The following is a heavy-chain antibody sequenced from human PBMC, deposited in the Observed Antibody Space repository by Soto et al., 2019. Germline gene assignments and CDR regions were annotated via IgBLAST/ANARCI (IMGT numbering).Heavy chain of an antibody. J-gene: IGHJ4*02. CDR2: IYYSGST. CDR3: ARAVAIYCSGGSCYATYFDY. Sequence: PSETLSLTCTVSGGSISSYYWSWIRQPPGKGLEWIGYIYYSGSTNYNPSLKSRVTISVDTSKNQFSLKLSSVTAADTAVYYCARAVAIYCSGGSCYATYFDYWGQGTLVTVSS. V-gene: IGHV4-59*01. CDR1: GGSISSYY. D-gene: IGHD2-15*01.